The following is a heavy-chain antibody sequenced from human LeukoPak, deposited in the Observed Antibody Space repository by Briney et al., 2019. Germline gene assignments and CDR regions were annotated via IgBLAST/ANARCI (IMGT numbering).Heavy chain of an antibody. CDR2: ISYSGTT. D-gene: IGHD1-26*01. J-gene: IGHJ5*02. CDR3: ARYRNSGSWTGYWFDT. Sequence: SETLSLTCSVSDDSISSHYWSWIRQPPGKGLEWIAYISYSGTTNYNPSLKSRVSISVDSSKNQFSLGLNSVTAADTAVYYCARYRNSGSWTGYWFDTWGQGVLVTVSS. CDR1: DDSISSHY. V-gene: IGHV4-59*11.